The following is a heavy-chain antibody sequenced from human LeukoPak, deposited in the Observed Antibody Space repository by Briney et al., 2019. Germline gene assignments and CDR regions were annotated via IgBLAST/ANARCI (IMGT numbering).Heavy chain of an antibody. CDR1: GGSISSSNW. J-gene: IGHJ4*02. D-gene: IGHD6-13*01. CDR3: ARVTEPGIAAAGIDY. V-gene: IGHV4-4*02. CDR2: IYHSGSA. Sequence: PSETLSLTCAVSGGSISSSNWWSWVRQPPGKGLEWIGEIYHSGSANYNPSLKSRVTISVDKSKNQFSLKLSSVTAADTVVYYCARVTEPGIAAAGIDYWGQGTLVTVSS.